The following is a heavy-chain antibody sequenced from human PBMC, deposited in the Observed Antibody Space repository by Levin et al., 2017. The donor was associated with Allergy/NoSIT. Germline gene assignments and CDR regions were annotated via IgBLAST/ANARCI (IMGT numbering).Heavy chain of an antibody. Sequence: SVKVSCKASGGTFSSYAISWVRQAPGQGLEWMGGIIPIFGTANYAQKFQGRVTITADESTSTAYMELSSLRSEDTAVYYCARDPRNVGIFDYWGQGTLVTVSS. D-gene: IGHD1-14*01. CDR3: ARDPRNVGIFDY. V-gene: IGHV1-69*13. J-gene: IGHJ4*02. CDR2: IIPIFGTA. CDR1: GGTFSSYA.